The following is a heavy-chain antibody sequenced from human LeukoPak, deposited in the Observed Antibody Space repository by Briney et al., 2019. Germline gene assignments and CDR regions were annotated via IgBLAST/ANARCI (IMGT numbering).Heavy chain of an antibody. D-gene: IGHD3-16*01. Sequence: GASVKVSCKASGATFSSYAMSWVRQAPGQGLEWMGGIIPMFKTPKYVQKFQDRLTITADESTRTAYMELNSLRSDDTAVYYCARDGGGSVDYWGQGTLITVSS. CDR2: IIPMFKTP. J-gene: IGHJ4*02. CDR1: GATFSSYA. CDR3: ARDGGGSVDY. V-gene: IGHV1-69*13.